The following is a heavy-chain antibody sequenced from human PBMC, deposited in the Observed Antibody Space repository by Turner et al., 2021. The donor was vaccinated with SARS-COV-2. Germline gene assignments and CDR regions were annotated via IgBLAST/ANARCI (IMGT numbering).Heavy chain of an antibody. V-gene: IGHV3-66*01. CDR2: VYSGGST. CDR1: VFTVSSNY. J-gene: IGHJ4*02. Sequence: EVQPVESGGGLLQPGGSLRLSCAASVFTVSSNYMSWVRQAPGKGLEWVSVVYSGGSTYYADSVKGRFTISRDNSKNTLYLQMNSLRAEDTAVYYCARTLPYGDYHDYWGQGTLVTVSS. D-gene: IGHD4-17*01. CDR3: ARTLPYGDYHDY.